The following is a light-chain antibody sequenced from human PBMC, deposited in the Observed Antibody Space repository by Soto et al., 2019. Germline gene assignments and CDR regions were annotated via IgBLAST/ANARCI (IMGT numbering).Light chain of an antibody. J-gene: IGKJ5*01. V-gene: IGKV1-5*01. Sequence: IQMTQSPSTLSASVGDRVTITCRASQSISSWLAWYQQKPGKAPKLLIYTASTLQSGVPSRFSGSGSGTEFTLTISSLQPEDFATYYCQQFNSYPITFGQGTRLEIK. CDR2: TAS. CDR3: QQFNSYPIT. CDR1: QSISSW.